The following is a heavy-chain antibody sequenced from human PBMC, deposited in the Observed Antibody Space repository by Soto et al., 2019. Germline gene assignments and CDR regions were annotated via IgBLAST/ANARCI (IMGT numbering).Heavy chain of an antibody. V-gene: IGHV4-39*02. Sequence: PSETLSLTCTVSGGSISTSSFYWGWIRQPPGKGLEWLGSIFYSGSTFYNPALKSRVTFSVDTSKNHFSLNLSSVTAADTAVYYCARDGGSVSARGYDFWSGYYWGANYYYGMDVWGQGTTVTVSS. D-gene: IGHD3-3*01. CDR1: GGSISTSSFY. J-gene: IGHJ6*02. CDR3: ARDGGSVSARGYDFWSGYYWGANYYYGMDV. CDR2: IFYSGST.